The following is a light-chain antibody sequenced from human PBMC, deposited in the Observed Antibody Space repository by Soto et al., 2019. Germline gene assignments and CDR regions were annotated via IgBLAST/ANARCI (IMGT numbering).Light chain of an antibody. V-gene: IGLV2-8*01. CDR3: LSYADTAYV. Sequence: QSVLTQPASVSGSPGQSITISCTGTGSDVGGYEYVSWYQQHPGKVPKLMIYEVSERPSGVPDRFSGSKSGNTAFLTVSGLQAEDEADYYCLSYADTAYVFGTGTKATVL. CDR2: EVS. CDR1: GSDVGGYEY. J-gene: IGLJ1*01.